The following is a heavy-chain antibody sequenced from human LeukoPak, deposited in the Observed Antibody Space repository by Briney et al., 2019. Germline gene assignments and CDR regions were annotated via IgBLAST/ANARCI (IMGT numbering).Heavy chain of an antibody. CDR2: ISYDGSNK. D-gene: IGHD6-19*01. CDR3: AKDKDSGEPVAGPSFFDY. J-gene: IGHJ4*02. CDR1: GFTFSSYG. Sequence: PGRSLRLSCAASGFTFSSYGMHWVRQAPGKGLEWVAVISYDGSNKYYADSVKGRFTISRDNSKNTLCLQMNSLRAEDTAVYYCAKDKDSGEPVAGPSFFDYWGQGTLVTVSS. V-gene: IGHV3-30*18.